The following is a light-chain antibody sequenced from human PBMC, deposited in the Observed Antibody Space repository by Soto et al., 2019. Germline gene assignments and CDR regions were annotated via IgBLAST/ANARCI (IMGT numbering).Light chain of an antibody. Sequence: DIQMTQSPSSLSASVGDRVTITCQASQDISNYLNWYQQKPGKAPKLLIYDASNLETGVPSRFSGSGSGPDFTFTISSLQPEDIATYYCQQYDNRPYTFGQGTKLELK. V-gene: IGKV1-33*01. CDR2: DAS. CDR3: QQYDNRPYT. J-gene: IGKJ2*01. CDR1: QDISNY.